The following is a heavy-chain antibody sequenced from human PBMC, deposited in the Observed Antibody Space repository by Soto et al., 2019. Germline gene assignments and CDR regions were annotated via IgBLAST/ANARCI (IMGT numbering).Heavy chain of an antibody. D-gene: IGHD3-10*01. CDR2: IYWDDDK. CDR3: AQSWYYGSGSYYNVWFEP. V-gene: IGHV2-5*02. Sequence: QITLKESGPTLVKPTQTLTLTCTFSGFSLSTTGVGVGWIRQPPGKALEWLALIYWDDDKRYSPPLKSRLTITKDXXKXQXXLTMTNMDPVDTATYYCAQSWYYGSGSYYNVWFEPWGQGTLVTVSS. CDR1: GFSLSTTGVG. J-gene: IGHJ5*02.